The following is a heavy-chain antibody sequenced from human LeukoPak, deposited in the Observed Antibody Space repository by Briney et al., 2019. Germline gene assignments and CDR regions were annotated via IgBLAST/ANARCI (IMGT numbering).Heavy chain of an antibody. CDR1: GFTVSSNH. CDR2: IYSGGST. Sequence: GGSLRLSCSASGFTVSSNHMSWVRQAPGKGLEWVSVIYSGGSTNYAESVKGRFTISRDNSKNTLYLQMNSLRAEDTAVYYCAVTATSFDYWGQGTLVTVSS. J-gene: IGHJ4*02. CDR3: AVTATSFDY. V-gene: IGHV3-66*01. D-gene: IGHD2-21*02.